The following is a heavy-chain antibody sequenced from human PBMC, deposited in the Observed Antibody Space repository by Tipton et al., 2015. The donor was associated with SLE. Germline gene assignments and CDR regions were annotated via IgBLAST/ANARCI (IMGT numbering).Heavy chain of an antibody. CDR3: TTDRRNDLRSGNLLFDY. V-gene: IGHV3-7*03. CDR1: GFTFSSYW. D-gene: IGHD3-16*01. CDR2: IKQDGSEK. Sequence: GSLRLSCAASGFTFSSYWMSWVRQAPGKGLEWVANIKQDGSEKYYVDSVKGRFTISRDNAKNSLYLQMSSLKTEDTALYYCTTDRRNDLRSGNLLFDYWGQGSLVTVSS. J-gene: IGHJ4*02.